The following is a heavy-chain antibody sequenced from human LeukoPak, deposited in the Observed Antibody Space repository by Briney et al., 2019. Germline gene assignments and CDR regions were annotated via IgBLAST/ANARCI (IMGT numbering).Heavy chain of an antibody. Sequence: GGSLRLSCAASGFTFDDYAMHWVRQAPGKGLEWVSGISWNSGSIGYADSVKGRFTISRDNAKNSLYLQMNSLRVEDTALYYCAKDPSGSILWYFDYWGQGTLVTVSS. CDR3: AKDPSGSILWYFDY. J-gene: IGHJ4*02. D-gene: IGHD3-10*01. CDR1: GFTFDDYA. CDR2: ISWNSGSI. V-gene: IGHV3-9*01.